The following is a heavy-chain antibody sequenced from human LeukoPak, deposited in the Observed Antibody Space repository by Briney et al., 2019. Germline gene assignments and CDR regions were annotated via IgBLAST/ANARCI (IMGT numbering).Heavy chain of an antibody. Sequence: SETLSLACTVSGGSISSGSYYWSWIRQPAGKGLEWIGRIYTSGSTNYNPSLKSRVTISVDTSKNQFFPKMSSVTAADTAVYYCARDKDWNFDWGQGTLVTVSS. J-gene: IGHJ4*02. D-gene: IGHD1-7*01. CDR3: ARDKDWNFD. CDR1: GGSISSGSYY. V-gene: IGHV4-61*02. CDR2: IYTSGST.